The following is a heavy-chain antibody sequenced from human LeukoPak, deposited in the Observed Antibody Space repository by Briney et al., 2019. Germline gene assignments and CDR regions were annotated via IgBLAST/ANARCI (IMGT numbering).Heavy chain of an antibody. V-gene: IGHV1-69*02. D-gene: IGHD1-26*01. Sequence: GASVKVSCKASGGTFSSYTISWVRQAPGQGLEWMGRIIPILDIANYAQKFQGRVTITADKSTSTAYMELSSLRSEDTAVYYCARFLVGAAPGYFDYWGQGTLVTVSS. CDR3: ARFLVGAAPGYFDY. CDR2: IIPILDIA. CDR1: GGTFSSYT. J-gene: IGHJ4*02.